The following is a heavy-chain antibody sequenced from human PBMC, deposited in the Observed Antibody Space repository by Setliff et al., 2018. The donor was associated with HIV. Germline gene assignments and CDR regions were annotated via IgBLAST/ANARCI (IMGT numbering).Heavy chain of an antibody. CDR1: GYTFTSYG. V-gene: IGHV1-18*01. Sequence: ASVKVSCKASGYTFTSYGISWVRQAPGQGLEWMGWISAYNGDTNYAQKFQGRVTMTEDTSTDTAYMELRSLRSDDTAMYYCARKYTGGPLDYWGQGTLVTVSS. D-gene: IGHD6-19*01. CDR3: ARKYTGGPLDY. J-gene: IGHJ4*02. CDR2: ISAYNGDT.